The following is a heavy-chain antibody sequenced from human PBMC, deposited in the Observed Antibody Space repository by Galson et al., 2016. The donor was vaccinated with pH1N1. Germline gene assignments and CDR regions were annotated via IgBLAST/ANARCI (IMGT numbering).Heavy chain of an antibody. D-gene: IGHD3-3*01. CDR2: ISSDGSSI. Sequence: SLRLSCAASGFTFSSFWMHWVRQVPGKGLVWVSRISSDGSSISYADSVKGRFTISRDNARNTLYLEMNSLRAEDTALYYCERVRLIIPGDPTGYFDFWGQGTLVTVSS. J-gene: IGHJ4*02. CDR3: ERVRLIIPGDPTGYFDF. V-gene: IGHV3-74*01. CDR1: GFTFSSFW.